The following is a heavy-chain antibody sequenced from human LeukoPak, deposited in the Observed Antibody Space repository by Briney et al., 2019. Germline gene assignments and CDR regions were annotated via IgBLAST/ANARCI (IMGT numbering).Heavy chain of an antibody. CDR1: GYSISSGYY. J-gene: IGHJ3*02. CDR2: IYHSGST. D-gene: IGHD3-22*01. V-gene: IGHV4-38-2*01. CDR3: ARQGLCYYDSSGHDAFDI. Sequence: SETLSLTCAVSGYSISSGYYWGWIRQPPGKGLEWIGSIYHSGSTYYNPSLKSRVTISVDTSKNQFSLKLSSVTAADTAVYYCARQGLCYYDSSGHDAFDIWGQGTMVTVSS.